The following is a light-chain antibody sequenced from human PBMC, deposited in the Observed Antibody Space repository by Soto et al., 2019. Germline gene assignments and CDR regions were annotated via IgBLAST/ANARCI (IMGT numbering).Light chain of an antibody. CDR1: QSVSSD. CDR2: GAS. Sequence: EIVMTQSPATMSLSPGERATLSCRASQSVSSDLAWYHQKPGQAPRLLIYGASTRAAGMPGRFSGSGSGTEFTLTISSLQAEDFAIYYCQQYNSWPHTFGQGTKVEIK. J-gene: IGKJ1*01. CDR3: QQYNSWPHT. V-gene: IGKV3-15*01.